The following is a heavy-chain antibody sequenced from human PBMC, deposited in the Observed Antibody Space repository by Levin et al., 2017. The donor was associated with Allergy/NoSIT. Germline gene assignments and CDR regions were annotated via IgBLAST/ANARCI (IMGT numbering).Heavy chain of an antibody. CDR3: ARRGQLWLSNSYYYYMDV. CDR2: IYHSGST. Sequence: PSETLSLTCAVSGGSISSSNWWSWVRQPPGKGLEWIGEIYHSGSTNYNPSLKSRVTISVDKSKNQFSLNLSSVIAADTAVYYCARRGQLWLSNSYYYYMDVWGKGTTVTVSS. D-gene: IGHD5-18*01. J-gene: IGHJ6*03. CDR1: GGSISSSNW. V-gene: IGHV4-4*02.